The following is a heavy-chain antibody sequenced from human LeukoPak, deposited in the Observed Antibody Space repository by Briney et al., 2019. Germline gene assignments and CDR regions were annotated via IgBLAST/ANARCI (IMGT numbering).Heavy chain of an antibody. CDR2: IYYSGST. CDR3: ARVRVSNGSHPWYFDY. Sequence: SGTLSLTCTASRGSISSYYWSWIRQPPGQGLEWIGYIYYSGSTDYNPSLKSRVNISVDTSKNQFSLKLSSVTAADTAVYFCARVRVSNGSHPWYFDYWGQGTLVTVSS. CDR1: RGSISSYY. J-gene: IGHJ4*02. V-gene: IGHV4-59*01. D-gene: IGHD3-22*01.